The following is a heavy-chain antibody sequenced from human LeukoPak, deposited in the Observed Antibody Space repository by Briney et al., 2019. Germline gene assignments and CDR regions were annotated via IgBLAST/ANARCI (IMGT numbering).Heavy chain of an antibody. CDR1: AFTVSNNY. V-gene: IGHV3-53*01. Sequence: GGSLRLSCAASAFTVSNNYMSWVRQAPGKGLEWVSVIYSDGNTYDADAVKGRFSISRDTSKNTLYLQMNSLRVEDTAVYYCARGGAYCGGDCYAYWGQGTLVTVSS. J-gene: IGHJ4*02. CDR2: IYSDGNT. D-gene: IGHD2-21*02. CDR3: ARGGAYCGGDCYAY.